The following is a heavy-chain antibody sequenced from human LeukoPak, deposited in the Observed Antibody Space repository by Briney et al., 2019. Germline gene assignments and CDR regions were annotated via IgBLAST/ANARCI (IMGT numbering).Heavy chain of an antibody. D-gene: IGHD1-26*01. J-gene: IGHJ4*02. CDR1: GYTLTELS. Sequence: ASVKVSCKVSGYTLTELSMHWVRQAPGKGLEGMGGVDPEDGEIIYAQKFQGRVTMTEDTSTDTAYMELSSLRSEDTAVYYCAIDVGELLTYWGQGTLVTVSS. V-gene: IGHV1-24*01. CDR3: AIDVGELLTY. CDR2: VDPEDGEI.